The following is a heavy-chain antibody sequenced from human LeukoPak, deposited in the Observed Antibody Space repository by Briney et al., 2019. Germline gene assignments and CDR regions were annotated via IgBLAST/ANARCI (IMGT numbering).Heavy chain of an antibody. J-gene: IGHJ4*02. Sequence: GGPLRLSCAASGFTFSSYWMHWVRQAPGKGLVWVSRINPDGGSTNYADSVKGRFTISRDNAKNTLYLQMNSLGAEDTAVYYCALAAVGTCCDSWGQGTLVTVSS. CDR2: INPDGGST. CDR3: ALAAVGTCCDS. V-gene: IGHV3-74*01. D-gene: IGHD6-13*01. CDR1: GFTFSSYW.